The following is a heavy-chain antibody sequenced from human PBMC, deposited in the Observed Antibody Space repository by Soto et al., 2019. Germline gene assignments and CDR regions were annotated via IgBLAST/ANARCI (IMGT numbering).Heavy chain of an antibody. CDR3: ASYGYRGYDFWSGYYHENWFDP. Sequence: SETLSLTCTVSGGSISSYYWSWIRQPPGKGLEWIGYIYYSGSTNYNPSLKSRVTISVDTSKNQFSLKLSSVTAADTAVYYCASYGYRGYDFWSGYYHENWFDPRGQGTLVTVSS. J-gene: IGHJ5*02. CDR2: IYYSGST. CDR1: GGSISSYY. D-gene: IGHD3-3*01. V-gene: IGHV4-59*08.